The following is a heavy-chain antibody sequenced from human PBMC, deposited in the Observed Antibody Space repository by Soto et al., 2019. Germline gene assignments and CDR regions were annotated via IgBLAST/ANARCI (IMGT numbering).Heavy chain of an antibody. J-gene: IGHJ4*02. CDR2: IIPMFGTA. CDR1: GGTFSSYA. Sequence: QAQLVQSGAEVKKPGSSVKVSCKASGGTFSSYALTWVRQAPGQGLEWMGGIIPMFGTANYAQKVQGRVTITADESTTTAHMELSSLRSEETAVYYCARDTGTTPRKWYFDYWGQGTLVTVSS. D-gene: IGHD1-1*01. CDR3: ARDTGTTPRKWYFDY. V-gene: IGHV1-69*01.